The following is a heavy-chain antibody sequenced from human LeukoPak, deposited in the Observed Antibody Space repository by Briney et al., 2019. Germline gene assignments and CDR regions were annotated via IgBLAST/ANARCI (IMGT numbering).Heavy chain of an antibody. D-gene: IGHD4-17*01. J-gene: IGHJ4*02. CDR2: VSYSGST. Sequence: PSETLSLTCTVSGASIGDYYWSWIRQSPGKGLEWIGFVSYSGSTSCSPSLKSRVTISVDTSKNQFSLDLTSVTAADTAVYYCARHHSHFGDPSFASWGQGTLVTVSS. CDR3: ARHHSHFGDPSFAS. CDR1: GASIGDYY. V-gene: IGHV4-59*08.